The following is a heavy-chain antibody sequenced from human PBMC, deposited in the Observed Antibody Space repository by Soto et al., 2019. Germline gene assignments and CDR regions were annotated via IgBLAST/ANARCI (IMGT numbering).Heavy chain of an antibody. D-gene: IGHD4-4*01. CDR3: ARDTTVTNGYYYYYYGRDV. V-gene: IGHV3-7*03. CDR2: IKQDGSEK. Sequence: GGCLRLSCAASAFSYSSYWMSWLRQARGKGLEWVANIKQDGSEKYYVDSVKGRFTISRDNAKNSRYLQMNSLRAEDTAVYYCARDTTVTNGYYYYYYGRDVWRRGTTVTVSS. J-gene: IGHJ6*04. CDR1: AFSYSSYW.